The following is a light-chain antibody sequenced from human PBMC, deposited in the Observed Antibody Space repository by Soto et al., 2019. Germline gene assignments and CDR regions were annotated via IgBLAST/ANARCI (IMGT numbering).Light chain of an antibody. CDR2: HAS. CDR3: QQYYGLPPLT. Sequence: DIQMTQSPSSLSASIGARVTITCPASQNITNNLSWYQQKPGKAPNLLIYHASKLAKGVTSRFSGSGSGTDFSFIITSLQREDLATYYCQQYYGLPPLTFGQGTRLEIK. J-gene: IGKJ5*01. V-gene: IGKV1-33*01. CDR1: QNITNN.